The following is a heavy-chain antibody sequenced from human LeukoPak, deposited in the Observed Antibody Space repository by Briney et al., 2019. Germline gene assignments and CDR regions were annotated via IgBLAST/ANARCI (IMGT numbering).Heavy chain of an antibody. Sequence: GGTLRLSCAASGFTFSSYGMSWVRQAPGKGLEWVAVISYDGSNKYYADSVRGRFTISRDNSKNTLYLQMNSLRAEDTAVYYCARDASKGPYYYYMDVWGKGTTVTVSS. CDR2: ISYDGSNK. D-gene: IGHD2-2*01. J-gene: IGHJ6*03. CDR1: GFTFSSYG. V-gene: IGHV3-30*03. CDR3: ARDASKGPYYYYMDV.